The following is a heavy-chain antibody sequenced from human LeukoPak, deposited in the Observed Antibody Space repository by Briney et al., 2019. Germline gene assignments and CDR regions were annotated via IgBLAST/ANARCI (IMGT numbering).Heavy chain of an antibody. CDR3: ARSYYDSSGYHRFDC. J-gene: IGHJ4*02. D-gene: IGHD3-22*01. CDR2: IYPGDSDT. V-gene: IGHV5-51*01. CDR1: GYTFSNYY. Sequence: GESLKISCNGSGYTFSNYYIAWVRQMPGKGLEWMGIIYPGDSDTRYSPSFQGQVTISADKSISTAYLQWSSLKASDTAMYYCARSYYDSSGYHRFDCWGQGTLVTVSS.